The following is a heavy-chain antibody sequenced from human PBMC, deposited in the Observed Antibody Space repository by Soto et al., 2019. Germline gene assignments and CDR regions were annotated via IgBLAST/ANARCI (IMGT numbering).Heavy chain of an antibody. CDR2: INPHNGDT. V-gene: IGHV1-2*02. CDR3: AKGAGDSSGYYTYYFDS. Sequence: ASVKVSCKASGYTFTGYYLHWVREAPGQGLEWMAWINPHNGDTNSAQKFQGRVTMTRDTSIRTAYMELSGLTSDDTAVYYCAKGAGDSSGYYTYYFDSWGQGTLVTVYS. J-gene: IGHJ4*02. CDR1: GYTFTGYY. D-gene: IGHD3-22*01.